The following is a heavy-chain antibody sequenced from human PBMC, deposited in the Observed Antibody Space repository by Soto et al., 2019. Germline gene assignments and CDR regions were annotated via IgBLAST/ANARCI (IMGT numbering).Heavy chain of an antibody. CDR2: VEKERDNQ. CDR3: AKDGGPAYCNSPGCSAEHFDY. CDR1: GFGFSSYA. D-gene: IGHD2-2*01. V-gene: IGHV3-30*18. Sequence: GGSLRLYCAAHGFGFSSYAMHCVSQGPSNRMEGVTIVEKERDNQDYTESVRGHFFISRDNSMNTLYLQTSSLRHEDTAVYYCAKDGGPAYCNSPGCSAEHFDYWGQGTQVTVS. J-gene: IGHJ4*02.